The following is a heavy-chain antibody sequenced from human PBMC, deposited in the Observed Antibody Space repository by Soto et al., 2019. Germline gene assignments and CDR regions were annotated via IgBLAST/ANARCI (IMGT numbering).Heavy chain of an antibody. V-gene: IGHV3-23*01. CDR2: ISVSGGET. CDR1: GFAFTNFE. Sequence: EVQLLESGGGLVQPGGSRRLSCTASGFAFTNFEMSWARQASGKGLEWVSFISVSGGETHYADSVKGRFTISRDNSKNTFFLKRNGWRVEDRAVFFCGKGGGLDVGGQGPRFTVS. CDR3: GKGGGLDV. J-gene: IGHJ4*02. D-gene: IGHD3-16*01.